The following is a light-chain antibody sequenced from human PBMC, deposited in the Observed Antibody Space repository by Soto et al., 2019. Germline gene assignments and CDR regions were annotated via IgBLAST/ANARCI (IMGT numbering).Light chain of an antibody. V-gene: IGKV1-39*01. Sequence: DIQMTQSPSSLSASVGDRVTITCRASQSISSYLNWYQQKPGKAPKLLIYAASSLKSGVPSRVSGSGSETDFTLINSSLQPDDFATYYCQQSYRTPSFGGGTKVEIK. J-gene: IGKJ4*02. CDR1: QSISSY. CDR2: AAS. CDR3: QQSYRTPS.